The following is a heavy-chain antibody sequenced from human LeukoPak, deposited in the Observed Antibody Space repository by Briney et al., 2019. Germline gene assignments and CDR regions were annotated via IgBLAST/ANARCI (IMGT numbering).Heavy chain of an antibody. D-gene: IGHD3-16*01. V-gene: IGHV1-2*06. CDR3: ARVGGQYWFDP. Sequence: ASVKVSCKASGYTFTAYYLYWVRQAPGQGLEGIGRIYPASGGTNYAQRFQGRITMTRDTSITTAYMELSRLRSDDTAVYYCARVGGQYWFDPWGQGTLVTVSS. CDR2: IYPASGGT. CDR1: GYTFTAYY. J-gene: IGHJ5*02.